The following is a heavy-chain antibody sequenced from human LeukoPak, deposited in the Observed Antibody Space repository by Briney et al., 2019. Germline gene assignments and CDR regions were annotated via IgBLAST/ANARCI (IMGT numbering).Heavy chain of an antibody. J-gene: IGHJ4*02. CDR1: GYTFTGYY. D-gene: IGHD3-3*01. Sequence: GASVKVPCKASGYTFTGYYMHWVRQAPGQGLEWMGWINPNSGGTNYAQKFQGRVTMTRDTSVSTAYMELSRLRSDDTAVYYCASSITIFGVADDYWGQGTLVTVSS. V-gene: IGHV1-2*02. CDR3: ASSITIFGVADDY. CDR2: INPNSGGT.